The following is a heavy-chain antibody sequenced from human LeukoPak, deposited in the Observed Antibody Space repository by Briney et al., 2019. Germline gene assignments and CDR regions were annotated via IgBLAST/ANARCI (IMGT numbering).Heavy chain of an antibody. CDR2: IYSSGST. J-gene: IGHJ4*02. Sequence: SETLSPTCTVSGGSISSHYWSWIRQPAGKGLEWIGRIYSSGSTNYNPSLKSRVTMSVDMSRNQFSLKLSSVTAADTAVYYCARVSPGGNSDYLGQGTLVTVSS. V-gene: IGHV4-4*07. CDR3: ARVSPGGNSDY. CDR1: GGSISSHY. D-gene: IGHD4-23*01.